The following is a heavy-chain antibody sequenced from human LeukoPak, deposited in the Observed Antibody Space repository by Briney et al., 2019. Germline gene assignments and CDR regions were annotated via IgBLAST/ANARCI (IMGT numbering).Heavy chain of an antibody. Sequence: GRSLRLSCAASGFTFSSYAMHWVRLAPGKGLEWVAVISYDGSNKYYADSVKGRFTISRDNSKNTLYLQMNSLRAEDTAVYYCARDLGDIAAAGTLYWGQGTLVTVSS. CDR3: ARDLGDIAAAGTLY. V-gene: IGHV3-30*04. CDR2: ISYDGSNK. J-gene: IGHJ4*02. D-gene: IGHD6-13*01. CDR1: GFTFSSYA.